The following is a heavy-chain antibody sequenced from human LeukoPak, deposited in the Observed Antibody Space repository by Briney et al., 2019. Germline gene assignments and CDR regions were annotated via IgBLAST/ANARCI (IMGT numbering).Heavy chain of an antibody. CDR1: GGSVSSGSYY. CDR2: IYYSGST. V-gene: IGHV4-61*01. D-gene: IGHD3-9*01. Sequence: SETLSLTCTVSGGSVSSGSYYWSWIRQPPGKGLKWIGYIYYSGSTNYNPSLKSRVTISVDTSKNQFSLKLSSVTAADTAVYYCASSGFFDWSSFDYWGQGTLVTVSS. CDR3: ASSGFFDWSSFDY. J-gene: IGHJ4*02.